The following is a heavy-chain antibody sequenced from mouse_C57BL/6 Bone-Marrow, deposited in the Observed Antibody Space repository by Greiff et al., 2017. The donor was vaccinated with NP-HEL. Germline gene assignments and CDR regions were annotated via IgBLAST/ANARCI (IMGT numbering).Heavy chain of an antibody. CDR2: IWWDDDK. D-gene: IGHD1-1*01. J-gene: IGHJ1*03. CDR3: ARYYYGSSYWYFDV. Sequence: QVTLKESGPGILQPSQTLSLTCSFSGFSLSTFGMGVGWIRQPSGKGLEWLAHIWWDDDKYYNPALKSRLTISKDTSKHQVFLKIANVDTADTATYYCARYYYGSSYWYFDVWGTGTTVTVSS. V-gene: IGHV8-8*01. CDR1: GFSLSTFGMG.